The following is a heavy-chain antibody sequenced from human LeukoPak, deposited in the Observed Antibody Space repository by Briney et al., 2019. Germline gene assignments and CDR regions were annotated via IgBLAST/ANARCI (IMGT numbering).Heavy chain of an antibody. CDR1: GYTFTGYY. Sequence: ASVKVSCKASGYTFTGYYMHWVRQAPGQGLEWMGWINPNSGGTNYAQKFQGRVTMTRVTPISTAYMELSRLRSDDTAVYYCARTIAAAVNWFDPWGQGTLVTVSS. CDR3: ARTIAAAVNWFDP. V-gene: IGHV1-2*02. D-gene: IGHD6-13*01. CDR2: INPNSGGT. J-gene: IGHJ5*02.